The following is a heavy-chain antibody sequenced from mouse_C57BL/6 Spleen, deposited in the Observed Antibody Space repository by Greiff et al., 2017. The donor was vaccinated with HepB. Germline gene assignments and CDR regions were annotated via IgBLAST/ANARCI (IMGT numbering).Heavy chain of an antibody. CDR3: ARSRIYDGYLDY. Sequence: VKLQQPGAELVRPGSSVKLSCKASGYTFTSYWMHWVKQRPIQGLEWIGNIDPSDSETHYNQKFKDKATLTVDKSSSTAYIQLSSLTSEDSAVYYCARSRIYDGYLDYWGQGTTLTVSS. CDR1: GYTFTSYW. CDR2: IDPSDSET. D-gene: IGHD2-3*01. V-gene: IGHV1-52*01. J-gene: IGHJ2*01.